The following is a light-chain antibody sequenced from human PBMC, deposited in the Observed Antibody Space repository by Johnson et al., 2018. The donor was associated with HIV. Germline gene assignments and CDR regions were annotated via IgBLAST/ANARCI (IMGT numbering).Light chain of an antibody. J-gene: IGLJ1*01. V-gene: IGLV1-51*02. Sequence: QSVLTQPPSVSAAPGQKVTIFCSGSSSNIGNNYVSWYQQLPGTAPKLLIYENNKRPSGIPDRFSGSKSGPSATLGITGLQTGDEADYYCGTWDSSLSAYVCGTGTKVTVL. CDR3: GTWDSSLSAYV. CDR1: SSNIGNNY. CDR2: ENN.